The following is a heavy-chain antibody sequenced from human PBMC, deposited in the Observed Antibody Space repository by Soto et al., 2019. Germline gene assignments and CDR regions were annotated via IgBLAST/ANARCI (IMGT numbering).Heavy chain of an antibody. J-gene: IGHJ6*02. Sequence: EVQLVESGGGLVKPGGSLRLSCAASGFTFHTAWLSWFRQPPGKGLEWVGRIKSKTDDGTADYAAPVKGRFTISRDDSKNTLYLQMNSLKTEDTAVYYCTTRPLCVILVRGVYCYYYAMDVWGQGTTVTVSS. CDR2: IKSKTDDGTA. V-gene: IGHV3-15*01. CDR3: TTRPLCVILVRGVYCYYYAMDV. CDR1: GFTFHTAW. D-gene: IGHD3-10*01.